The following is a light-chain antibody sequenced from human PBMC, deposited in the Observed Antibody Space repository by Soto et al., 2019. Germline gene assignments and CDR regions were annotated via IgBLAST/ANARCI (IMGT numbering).Light chain of an antibody. CDR3: QQYSTSQT. Sequence: EIVLTQSPGTLSLSPGERATLSCRASQSVTRYLAWYQQKPGQAPRLLIYASSTRATGIPDRFSGGGSGTDFTLTISRLEPEDFAVYYCQQYSTSQTFGQGTMLEI. J-gene: IGKJ1*01. CDR1: QSVTRY. V-gene: IGKV3-20*01. CDR2: ASS.